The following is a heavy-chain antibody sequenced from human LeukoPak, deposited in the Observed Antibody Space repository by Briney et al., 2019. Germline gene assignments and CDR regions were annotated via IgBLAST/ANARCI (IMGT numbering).Heavy chain of an antibody. V-gene: IGHV4-39*01. Sequence: SETLSLTCTVSGGSISNTSYYWGWIRQPPGKGLEWIGCMYSSGSTYYNPSLQSRVTISIDMSKNQFSLRLSSVTAADTAMYYCVKSGGYGLIDYWGQGTLVTVSS. CDR2: MYSSGST. CDR3: VKSGGYGLIDY. D-gene: IGHD6-19*01. J-gene: IGHJ4*02. CDR1: GGSISNTSYY.